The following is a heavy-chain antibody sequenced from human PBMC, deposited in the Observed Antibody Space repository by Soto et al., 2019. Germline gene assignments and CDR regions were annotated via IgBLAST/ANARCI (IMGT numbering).Heavy chain of an antibody. Sequence: VGSLRLSCAASGFTFSSYGMHWVRQAPGKGLEWVAVIWYDGSNKYYADSVKGRFTISRDNAKNTLYLQMNSLRAEDTAVYYCVNFDWSHHIWGQGTMVTVSS. CDR2: IWYDGSNK. V-gene: IGHV3-33*03. CDR3: VNFDWSHHI. J-gene: IGHJ3*02. CDR1: GFTFSSYG. D-gene: IGHD3-9*01.